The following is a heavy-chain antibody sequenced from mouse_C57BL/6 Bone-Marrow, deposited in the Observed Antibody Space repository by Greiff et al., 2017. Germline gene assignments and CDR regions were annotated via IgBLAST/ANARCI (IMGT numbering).Heavy chain of an antibody. CDR1: GYTFTSYG. D-gene: IGHD2-2*01. CDR3: ASQPHGYYDAMDY. CDR2: IYPRSGNT. V-gene: IGHV1-81*01. Sequence: QVQLQQSGAELARPGASVKLSCKASGYTFTSYGISWVKQRTGQGLEWIGEIYPRSGNTYYNEKFKGKATLTADKSSSTAYMELRSLTSEDSAVYFCASQPHGYYDAMDYWGQGTSVTVSS. J-gene: IGHJ4*01.